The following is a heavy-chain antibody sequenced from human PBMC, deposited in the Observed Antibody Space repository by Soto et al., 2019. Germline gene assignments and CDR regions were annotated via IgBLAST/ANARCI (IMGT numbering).Heavy chain of an antibody. CDR1: GGSISSSSYY. V-gene: IGHV4-39*01. CDR2: IYYSGST. CDR3: ASSRRSHVVWFDP. J-gene: IGHJ5*02. Sequence: QLQLQESGPGLVKPSETLSLTCTVSGGSISSSSYYWGWIRQPPGKGLEWIGSIYYSGSTYYNPSLKSRVTISVDTSKNQFSLKLSSVTAADTAVYYCASSRRSHVVWFDPWGQGTLVTVSS.